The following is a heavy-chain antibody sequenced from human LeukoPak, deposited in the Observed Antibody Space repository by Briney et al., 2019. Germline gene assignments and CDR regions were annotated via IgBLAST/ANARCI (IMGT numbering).Heavy chain of an antibody. J-gene: IGHJ4*02. CDR3: ARRSSGWEFDY. Sequence: GESLKISCKGSGYSFTKYWIGWVRQMPGKGLEWMGLIYPGDSDIRYSPSFQGQVTISADKSITTAYLQWTSLKASDTAMYYCARRSSGWEFDYWGQGTLVTVSS. D-gene: IGHD6-19*01. CDR1: GYSFTKYW. V-gene: IGHV5-51*01. CDR2: IYPGDSDI.